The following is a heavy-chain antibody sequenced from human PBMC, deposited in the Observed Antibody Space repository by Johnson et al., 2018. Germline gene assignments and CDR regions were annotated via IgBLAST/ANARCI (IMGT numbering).Heavy chain of an antibody. CDR1: GFAFDDSA. V-gene: IGHV3-9*01. CDR3: TKDAGWKVGFDI. D-gene: IGHD1-1*01. Sequence: VQLVGSGGGSVQPGRSLRLSCTASGFAFDDSAMHWVRQAPGKGLEWVSGISWNSIREDYADSVKGRFTISRDNDKNSLYLQMNSLRRDDTALYDCTKDAGWKVGFDIWGQGTMVTFSS. CDR2: ISWNSIRE. J-gene: IGHJ3*02.